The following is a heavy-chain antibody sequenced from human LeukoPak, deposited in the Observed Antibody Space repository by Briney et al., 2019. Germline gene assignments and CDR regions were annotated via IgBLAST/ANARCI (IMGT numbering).Heavy chain of an antibody. Sequence: GGSLRLSCAASGFTFSSYSMNWVRQAPGKGLEWVSSISSSSSYIYYADSVKGRFTISRDNAENSLYLQMNSLRAEDTAVYYCARARATLPFDYWGQGTLVTVSS. CDR2: ISSSSSYI. V-gene: IGHV3-21*01. CDR3: ARARATLPFDY. CDR1: GFTFSSYS. J-gene: IGHJ4*02.